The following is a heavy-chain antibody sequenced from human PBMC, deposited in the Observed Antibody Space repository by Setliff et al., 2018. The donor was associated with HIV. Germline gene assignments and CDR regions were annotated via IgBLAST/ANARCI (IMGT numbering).Heavy chain of an antibody. J-gene: IGHJ6*02. CDR2: IS. CDR3: ARPGSSSYYYAMDV. Sequence: SETLSLTCTVSGGSISSGSYYWSWIRQPAGKGLEWIGRISYNPSLRSRVTFSVDTSKNQFSLNLRSVTAADTAVYYCARPGSSSYYYAMDVWGQGTTVTVSS. V-gene: IGHV4-61*02. CDR1: GGSISSGSYY. D-gene: IGHD3-10*01.